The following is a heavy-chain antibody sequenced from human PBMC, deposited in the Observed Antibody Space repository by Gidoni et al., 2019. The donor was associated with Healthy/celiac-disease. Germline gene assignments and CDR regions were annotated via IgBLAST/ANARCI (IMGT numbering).Heavy chain of an antibody. CDR2: IWYDGTNK. J-gene: IGHJ5*02. Sequence: QVQLVESGGGVVQPGRSLRLSCAASGFTFSSYGMHWVRQAPGKGLEWVAVIWYDGTNKYYADSVKGRFTISRDNSKNTLYLQMNSLRAEDTDVYYCAREGSHPNWFDPWGQGTLVTVSS. D-gene: IGHD1-26*01. CDR3: AREGSHPNWFDP. CDR1: GFTFSSYG. V-gene: IGHV3-33*01.